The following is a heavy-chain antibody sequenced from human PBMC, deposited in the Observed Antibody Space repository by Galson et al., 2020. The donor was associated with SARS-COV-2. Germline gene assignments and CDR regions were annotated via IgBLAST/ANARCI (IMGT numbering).Heavy chain of an antibody. V-gene: IGHV3-23*01. D-gene: IGHD2-8*02. J-gene: IGHJ4*02. CDR1: GFTFSSYA. CDR3: AKDHVRAPELLSTGC. Sequence: GGSLRLSCAASGFTFSSYAMSWVRQAPGKGLEWVSAISGSGGSTYYADSVKGRFTISRDNSKNTLYLQMNSLRAEDTAVYYCAKDHVRAPELLSTGCWGQGTLVTVSS. CDR2: ISGSGGST.